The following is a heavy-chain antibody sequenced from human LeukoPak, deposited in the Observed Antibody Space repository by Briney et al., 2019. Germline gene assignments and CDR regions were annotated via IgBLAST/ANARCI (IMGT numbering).Heavy chain of an antibody. J-gene: IGHJ4*02. Sequence: SETLSLTCTVSGGSISSYCWSRIRQPPGKGLEWIGYIYYSGSTNYNPSLKSRVTISVDTSKNQFSLKLSSVTAADTAVYYCASYSYYYDSSGYFDYWGQGTLVTVSS. CDR3: ASYSYYYDSSGYFDY. D-gene: IGHD3-22*01. CDR2: IYYSGST. V-gene: IGHV4-59*01. CDR1: GGSISSYC.